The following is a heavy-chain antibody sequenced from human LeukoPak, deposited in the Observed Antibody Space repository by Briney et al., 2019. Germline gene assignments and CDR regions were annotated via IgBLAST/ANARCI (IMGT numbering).Heavy chain of an antibody. CDR1: GYTFTSYA. J-gene: IGHJ4*02. D-gene: IGHD6-25*01. Sequence: ASVKVSCKASGYTFTSYAMHWVRQAPGQRLEWMGWINAGNGNATYTQKFQDRVTLTRDTSASTAYMDLSSLRSEDTAVYYCARVSSGWHGYLDHWGQGTPVTVSS. V-gene: IGHV1-3*01. CDR3: ARVSSGWHGYLDH. CDR2: INAGNGNA.